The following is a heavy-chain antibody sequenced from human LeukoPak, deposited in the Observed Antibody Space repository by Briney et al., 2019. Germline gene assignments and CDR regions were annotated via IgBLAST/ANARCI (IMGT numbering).Heavy chain of an antibody. Sequence: PSETLSLTCTVSGGSISYYYWSWIRQSPGKGLEWIGEINHSGSTNYNPSLKSRVTISVDTSKNQFSLKLSSVTAADTAVYYCARPSYSSSGWFDPWGQGTLVTVSS. CDR3: ARPSYSSSGWFDP. CDR1: GGSISYYY. D-gene: IGHD6-6*01. J-gene: IGHJ5*02. CDR2: INHSGST. V-gene: IGHV4-34*01.